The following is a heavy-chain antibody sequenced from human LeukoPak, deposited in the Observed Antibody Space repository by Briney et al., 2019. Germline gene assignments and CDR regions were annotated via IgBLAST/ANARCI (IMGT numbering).Heavy chain of an antibody. V-gene: IGHV3-21*01. D-gene: IGHD6-19*01. CDR3: ARDGAMYSSGWSTHFDY. Sequence: PGGSLRLSCAASGFTFSSYSMNWVRQAPGKGLEWVSSISSSSSYIYYADSVKGRFTISRDNAKNSLYLQMNSLRAEDTAVYYCARDGAMYSSGWSTHFDYWGQGTLVTVSS. CDR1: GFTFSSYS. CDR2: ISSSSSYI. J-gene: IGHJ4*02.